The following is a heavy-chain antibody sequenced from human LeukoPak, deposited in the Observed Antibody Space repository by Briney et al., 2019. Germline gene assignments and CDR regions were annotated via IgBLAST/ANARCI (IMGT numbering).Heavy chain of an antibody. CDR3: TTDPRYYDSSGYYVVVTNDY. D-gene: IGHD3-22*01. CDR2: ISGDGTTT. V-gene: IGHV3-15*07. CDR1: GFIFSNYW. Sequence: PGGSLRLSCAASGFIFSNYWMYWVRQPPGKGLVWVSRISGDGTTTAYAAPVKGRFTISRDDSKNTLYLQMNSLKTEDTAVYYCTTDPRYYDSSGYYVVVTNDYWGQGTLATVSS. J-gene: IGHJ4*02.